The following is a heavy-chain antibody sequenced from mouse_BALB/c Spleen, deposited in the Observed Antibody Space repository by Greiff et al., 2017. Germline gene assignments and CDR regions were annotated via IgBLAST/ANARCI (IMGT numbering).Heavy chain of an antibody. D-gene: IGHD2-3*01. Sequence: EVHLVESGPGLVKPSQSLSLTCTVTGYSITSDYAWNWIRQFPGNKLEWMGYISYSGSTSYNPSLKSRISITRDTSKNQFFLQLNSVTTEDTATYYCASLYDYYAMDYWGQGTSVTVSS. CDR1: GYSITSDYA. V-gene: IGHV3-2*02. CDR3: ASLYDYYAMDY. CDR2: ISYSGST. J-gene: IGHJ4*01.